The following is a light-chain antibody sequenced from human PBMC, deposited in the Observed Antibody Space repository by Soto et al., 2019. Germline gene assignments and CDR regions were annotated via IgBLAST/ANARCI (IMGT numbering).Light chain of an antibody. Sequence: QSALTQPASVSGSPGQSITISCTGTSSDVGGYNYVSWYQQHPGKAPKLMIYEVSNRPSGVSNRFSGSKSGNTASLTISGLQAEDDADYYCTSYTSRITYVFGTGTKLTVL. CDR3: TSYTSRITYV. V-gene: IGLV2-14*01. J-gene: IGLJ1*01. CDR2: EVS. CDR1: SSDVGGYNY.